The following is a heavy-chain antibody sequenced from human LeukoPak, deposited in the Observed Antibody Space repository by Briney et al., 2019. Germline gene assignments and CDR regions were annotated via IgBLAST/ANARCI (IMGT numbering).Heavy chain of an antibody. Sequence: GGSLRLSCAASGFTFSGYAMSWVRQAPGKGLEWVSTISDNGGSTYYADSVKGRFTISRDNSNNTLYLQVNSLRGEDTAIYYCSSHGAWPRLDSWGQGTLVTVSS. V-gene: IGHV3-23*01. CDR2: ISDNGGST. D-gene: IGHD4/OR15-4a*01. CDR3: SSHGAWPRLDS. CDR1: GFTFSGYA. J-gene: IGHJ4*02.